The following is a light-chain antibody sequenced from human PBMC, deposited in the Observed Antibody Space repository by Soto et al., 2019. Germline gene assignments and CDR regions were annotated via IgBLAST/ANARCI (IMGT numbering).Light chain of an antibody. CDR1: QSFRGL. CDR3: QQYEAVVT. Sequence: EVVLTQSPVTLSLSPGERATLSCRASQSFRGLLAWYQQKPGQAPRLLIYDAYNRATGIPPRFSGSGSETDFTLTISRLEPEDVAVYYCQQYEAVVTFGQGTKVDIK. V-gene: IGKV3-11*01. CDR2: DAY. J-gene: IGKJ1*01.